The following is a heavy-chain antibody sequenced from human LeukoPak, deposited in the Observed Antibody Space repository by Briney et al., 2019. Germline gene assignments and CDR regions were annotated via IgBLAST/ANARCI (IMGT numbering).Heavy chain of an antibody. D-gene: IGHD1-14*01. CDR2: IGGDGDST. V-gene: IGHV3-64D*06. CDR1: GFTFSSLG. J-gene: IGHJ4*01. CDR3: VSPVFINY. Sequence: GGSLRPSCSASGFTFSSLGMHWVRQAPGKGLEHVSTIGGDGDSTYYADSVKDRFTISRDNSKNALYLQMTSLRPEDSAVYYCVSPVFINYWGQGTLVTVSS.